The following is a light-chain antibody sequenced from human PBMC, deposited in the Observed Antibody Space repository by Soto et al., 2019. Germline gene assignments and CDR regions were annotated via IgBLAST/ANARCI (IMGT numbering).Light chain of an antibody. CDR2: DTS. CDR3: SLSYSGVRV. J-gene: IGLJ3*02. V-gene: IGLV7-46*01. CDR1: TVTVTSTHY. Sequence: QAVVTQEPSVTVSPGGTVTLTCDSSTVTVTSTHYPYWFQQKPGQVPRALIYDTSGKHSYTPARFSGSLLGGKPALILSGAQPEDEANYSCSLSYSGVRVFGGGTKLTVL.